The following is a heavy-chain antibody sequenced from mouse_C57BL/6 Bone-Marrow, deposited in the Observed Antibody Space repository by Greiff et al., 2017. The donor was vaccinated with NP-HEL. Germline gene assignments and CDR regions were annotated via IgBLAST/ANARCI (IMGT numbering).Heavy chain of an antibody. V-gene: IGHV5-12*01. Sequence: EVKLVESGGGLVQPGGSLKISCAASGFTFSDYYMYWVRQTPEKRLEWVAYISNGGGSTYYPDTVKGRFTISRDNAKNTLYLQMSRLKSEDTAMYYCARQAYCSSFDYWGQGTTLTVSS. J-gene: IGHJ2*01. CDR2: ISNGGGST. D-gene: IGHD1-1*01. CDR1: GFTFSDYY. CDR3: ARQAYCSSFDY.